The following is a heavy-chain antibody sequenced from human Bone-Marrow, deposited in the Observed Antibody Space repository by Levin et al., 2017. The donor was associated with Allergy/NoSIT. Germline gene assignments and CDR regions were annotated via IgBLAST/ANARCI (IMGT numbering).Heavy chain of an antibody. CDR2: INPNSGAT. J-gene: IGHJ4*02. D-gene: IGHD3-22*01. CDR1: GYAFTGFY. CDR3: ARTGLSSGFVDFDY. V-gene: IGHV1-2*02. Sequence: AASVKVSCKPSGYAFTGFYTHWVRQAPGQGLEWMGWINPNSGATNYAQKFKGRVTMTRDTAYRIAYMELTNLKIDDTAVYYCARTGLSSGFVDFDYWGQGTLVAVSS.